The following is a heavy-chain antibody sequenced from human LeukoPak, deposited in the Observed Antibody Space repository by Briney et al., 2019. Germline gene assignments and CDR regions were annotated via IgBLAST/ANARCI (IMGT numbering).Heavy chain of an antibody. Sequence: PGGSLRLSCAASGFNFRDHWMDWVRQAPGKGLEWVGHIKTDGSETYYLDSLRGRFSISRDSTNNALYLQMNSLRVEDTAVYYCVKNNGWFHLAQWGQGTLVTVSS. CDR1: GFNFRDHW. CDR3: VKNNGWFHLAQ. D-gene: IGHD6-19*01. V-gene: IGHV3-7*03. CDR2: IKTDGSET. J-gene: IGHJ4*02.